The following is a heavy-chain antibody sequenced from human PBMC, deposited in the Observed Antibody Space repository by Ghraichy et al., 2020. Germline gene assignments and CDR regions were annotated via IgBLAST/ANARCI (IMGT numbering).Heavy chain of an antibody. V-gene: IGHV3-15*07. CDR3: TTDRAFYYDSSWGRYFDS. CDR2: IKSKTDGATT. D-gene: IGHD3-22*01. Sequence: GGSLRLSCAASGFIFSNAWMNWVRQAPGKGLEWVGRIKSKTDGATTDYAAPVQGRFTISRDDSKNTLYLQTNSLETEDTAVYYCTTDRAFYYDSSWGRYFDSWGQGTLVTVSS. J-gene: IGHJ4*02. CDR1: GFIFSNAW.